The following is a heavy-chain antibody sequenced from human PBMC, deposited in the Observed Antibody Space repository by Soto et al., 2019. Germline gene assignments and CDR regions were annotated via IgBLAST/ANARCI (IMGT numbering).Heavy chain of an antibody. CDR3: AKDAIMVSSSFNYFDF. CDR2: ISGSGGAT. V-gene: IGHV3-23*01. Sequence: GGSLRLSCVVSGFIPSSYAMSWVRQAPGKGLEWVSGISGSGGATSYADSVKGRFTISRDNSKNTLYLQMNSLSAEDTAIYYCAKDAIMVSSSFNYFDFWGKGALVTVSS. J-gene: IGHJ4*02. D-gene: IGHD6-13*01. CDR1: GFIPSSYA.